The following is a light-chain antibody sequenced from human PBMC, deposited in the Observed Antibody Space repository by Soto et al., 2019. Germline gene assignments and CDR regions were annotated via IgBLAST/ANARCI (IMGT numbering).Light chain of an antibody. J-gene: IGKJ2*01. CDR1: QSISSW. Sequence: DIQMTQSPSTLSASVGDRVTITCRASQSISSWLAWYQQKPGKAPKLLIYKASSLESGVPSRFSGSGSGTEFTLTISSLQPDDFATYYYQHYNSLYTFGQGTKLEIK. V-gene: IGKV1-5*03. CDR2: KAS. CDR3: QHYNSLYT.